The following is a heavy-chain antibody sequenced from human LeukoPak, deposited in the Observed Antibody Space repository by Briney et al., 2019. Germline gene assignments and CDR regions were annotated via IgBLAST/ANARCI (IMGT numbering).Heavy chain of an antibody. CDR1: GGTLNTHI. D-gene: IGHD1-26*01. V-gene: IGHV1-69*08. J-gene: IGHJ5*02. CDR3: ARVNLRGSQYNWFDP. Sequence: SVKVSCKASGGTLNTHIFTWVRQAPGQGLEWMGKITPIIDSSKYAQKFQGRLTITADKSTGTVYMELSSLRSEDTAVYYCARVNLRGSQYNWFDPWGQGTLVTVSS. CDR2: ITPIIDSS.